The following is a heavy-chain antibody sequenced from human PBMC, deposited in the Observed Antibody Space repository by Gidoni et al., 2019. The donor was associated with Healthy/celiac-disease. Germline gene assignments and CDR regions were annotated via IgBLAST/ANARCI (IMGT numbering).Heavy chain of an antibody. J-gene: IGHJ4*02. Sequence: QVQLVQSGAEVKKPGSSVKFSCKASGVTFSSYAISWVRQAPGPGLEWMGRIIPIRGIANYAQKFKGRVTITADKSTSTAYMELSSLRSEDTAVYYCAGVQYSSSWSSDYWGQGTLVTVSS. CDR1: GVTFSSYA. V-gene: IGHV1-69*04. CDR3: AGVQYSSSWSSDY. D-gene: IGHD6-13*01. CDR2: IIPIRGIA.